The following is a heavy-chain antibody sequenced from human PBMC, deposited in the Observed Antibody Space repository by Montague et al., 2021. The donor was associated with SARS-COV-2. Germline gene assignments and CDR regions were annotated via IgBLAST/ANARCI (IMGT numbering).Heavy chain of an antibody. CDR2: IDASGTT. J-gene: IGHJ6*04. V-gene: IGHV4-61*02. CDR1: GGSIRSGGFY. D-gene: IGHD3-9*01. Sequence: TLSLTCTVSGGSIRSGGFYWYWIRQPPGKGLEWIGSIDASGTTNYKPSLKSRVTISLDRSKNQFSLKLSSVIAADTAVYYCAREAFRYFDRTGMDVWGKGTRVTVSS. CDR3: AREAFRYFDRTGMDV.